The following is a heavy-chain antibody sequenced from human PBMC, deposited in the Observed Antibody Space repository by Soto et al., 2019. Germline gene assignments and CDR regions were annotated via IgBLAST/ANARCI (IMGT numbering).Heavy chain of an antibody. CDR2: INHSGST. D-gene: IGHD3-22*01. CDR3: ARRGISITMIVVVITKRPYAFDI. V-gene: IGHV4-34*01. Sequence: KPSETLSLTCAVYGGSFSGYYWSWIRQPPGKGLEWIGEINHSGSTNYNPSLKSRVTISVDTSKNQFSLKLSSVTAADTAVYYCARRGISITMIVVVITKRPYAFDIWGQGTMVTVSS. J-gene: IGHJ3*02. CDR1: GGSFSGYY.